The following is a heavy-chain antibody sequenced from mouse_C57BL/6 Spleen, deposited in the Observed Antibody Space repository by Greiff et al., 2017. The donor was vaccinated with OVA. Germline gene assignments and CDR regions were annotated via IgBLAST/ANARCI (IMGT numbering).Heavy chain of an antibody. Sequence: QVQLQQSGPELVKPGASVKISCKASGYAFSSSWMNWVKQRPGKGLEWIGRIYPGDGDTNYNGKFKGKATLTADKSSSTAYMQLSSLTSEDSAVYFCAGEDTTVGYYFDYWGQGTTLTVSS. V-gene: IGHV1-82*01. J-gene: IGHJ2*01. CDR2: IYPGDGDT. CDR1: GYAFSSSW. CDR3: AGEDTTVGYYFDY. D-gene: IGHD1-1*01.